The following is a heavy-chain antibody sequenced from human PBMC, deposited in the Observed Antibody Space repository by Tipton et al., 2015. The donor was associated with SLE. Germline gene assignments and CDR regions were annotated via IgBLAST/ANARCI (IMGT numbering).Heavy chain of an antibody. CDR2: IFNSGST. Sequence: TLSLTCTVSGGSISSRYWSWIRQPPGKGLEWIEYIFNSGSTNYNPSLKSRVTISVDTSKNQFSLRLKSVTAADTAVYYCARSPYDGPFDYWGQGTLVTASS. J-gene: IGHJ4*02. V-gene: IGHV4-59*11. CDR3: ARSPYDGPFDY. D-gene: IGHD2-8*01. CDR1: GGSISSRY.